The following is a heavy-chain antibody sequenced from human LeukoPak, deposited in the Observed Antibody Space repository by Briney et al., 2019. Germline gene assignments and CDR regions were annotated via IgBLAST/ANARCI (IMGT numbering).Heavy chain of an antibody. J-gene: IGHJ4*02. D-gene: IGHD1-26*01. Sequence: PGGSLRLSCAASGFTFSSYSMNWVRQAPGKGLEWVSSISSSSNYIYYADSVKGRFTISRDNAKNSLYLQMNSLRGEDTAVYYCAREWELLTGFDYWGQGTLVTVSS. CDR2: ISSSSNYI. V-gene: IGHV3-21*01. CDR1: GFTFSSYS. CDR3: AREWELLTGFDY.